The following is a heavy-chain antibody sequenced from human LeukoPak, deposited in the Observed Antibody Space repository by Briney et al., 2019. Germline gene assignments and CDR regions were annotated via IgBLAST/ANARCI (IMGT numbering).Heavy chain of an antibody. CDR3: AREGHSGSAAGPDAFDI. CDR2: INPNSGGT. J-gene: IGHJ3*02. V-gene: IGHV1-2*02. CDR1: GYTFTGYY. Sequence: ASVKVSCKASGYTFTGYYMHWVRQAPRQGLEWMGWINPNSGGTNYAQKFQGRVTMTRDTSISTAYMELSRLRSDDTAVYYCAREGHSGSAAGPDAFDIWGQGTMVTVSS. D-gene: IGHD1-26*01.